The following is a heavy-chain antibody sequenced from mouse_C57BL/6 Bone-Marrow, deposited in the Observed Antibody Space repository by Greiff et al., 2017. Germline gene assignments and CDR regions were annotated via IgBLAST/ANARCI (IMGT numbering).Heavy chain of an antibody. J-gene: IGHJ4*01. V-gene: IGHV1-4*01. D-gene: IGHD3-2*02. CDR1: GYTFTSYT. CDR3: ARWRLRPMDY. Sequence: QVQLQQSGAELARPGASVKMSCKASGYTFTSYTMHWVKQRPGQGLEWIGYINPSSGYTKYNQKFKDKATLTADKSSSTAYMQLSSLTSEDSAVYYCARWRLRPMDYWSQGTSVTVSS. CDR2: INPSSGYT.